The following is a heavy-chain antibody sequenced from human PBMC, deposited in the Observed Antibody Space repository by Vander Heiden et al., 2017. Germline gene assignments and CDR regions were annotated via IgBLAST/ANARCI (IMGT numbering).Heavy chain of an antibody. CDR3: ARDHDDYQLGTAFDA. V-gene: IGHV3-30-3*01. Sequence: EQLVESEGGVVQPGRYLILASTVTGFNLGIYAMHWVRQNPGKGLQWVAAISYARSHKFYSHSVKGRFTISKDNSKNTLYLQMNSLRPDDTAVYFCARDHDDYQLGTAFDAWGQGTMVTVSS. J-gene: IGHJ5*02. D-gene: IGHD1-1*01. CDR1: GFNLGIYA. CDR2: ISYARSHK.